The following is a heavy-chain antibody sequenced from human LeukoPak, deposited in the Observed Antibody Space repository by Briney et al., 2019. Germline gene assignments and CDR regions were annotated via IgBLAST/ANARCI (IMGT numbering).Heavy chain of an antibody. CDR3: AKGIYSSSLDY. Sequence: GGSLRLSCAASGFTFSTYGMHWVRQAPGKGLEWVAVIWYDGSNKNYADSVKGRFTISRDNSKNTLYLQMNSLRAEDTALYYCAKGIYSSSLDYWGQGTLVTVSS. D-gene: IGHD6-13*01. CDR2: IWYDGSNK. CDR1: GFTFSTYG. J-gene: IGHJ4*02. V-gene: IGHV3-30*02.